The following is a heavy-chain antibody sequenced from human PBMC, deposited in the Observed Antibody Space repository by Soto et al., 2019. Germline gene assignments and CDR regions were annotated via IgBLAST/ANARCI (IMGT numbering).Heavy chain of an antibody. D-gene: IGHD3-10*01. J-gene: IGHJ3*02. V-gene: IGHV4-34*01. CDR2: INHSGST. Sequence: SETLSLTCAVYGGSFSGYYWSWIRQPPGKGLEWIGEINHSGSTNHNPSLKSRVTISVDTSKNQFSLKLSSVTAADTAVYYCARPPYYYGVHDAFDIWGQGTMVTVSS. CDR3: ARPPYYYGVHDAFDI. CDR1: GGSFSGYY.